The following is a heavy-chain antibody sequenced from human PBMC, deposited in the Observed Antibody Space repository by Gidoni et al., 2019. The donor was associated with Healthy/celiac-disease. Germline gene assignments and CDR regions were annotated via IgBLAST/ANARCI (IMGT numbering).Heavy chain of an antibody. D-gene: IGHD2-21*02. CDR2: ISDDGSNK. V-gene: IGHV3-30*18. CDR1: GFTFSRYG. J-gene: IGHJ5*02. CDR3: AKERPRVVVTAPFDP. Sequence: QVQLVESGGGVVQPGSSLRRPCAAYGFTFSRYGMHWVRQAPGKGLEWVAVISDDGSNKYYADSVKGRFTISRDNSKNTLYLQMNSLRAEDTAVYYCAKERPRVVVTAPFDPWGQGTLVTVSS.